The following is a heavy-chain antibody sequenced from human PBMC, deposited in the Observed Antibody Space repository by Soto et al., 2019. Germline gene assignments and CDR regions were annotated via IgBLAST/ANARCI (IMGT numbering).Heavy chain of an antibody. J-gene: IGHJ4*02. CDR3: VKYLHSGYDY. Sequence: GGSLRLSCAASGFTFSSYSMNWVRQAPGKGLEWVSSISSSSSYIYCADSVKGRFTISRDNAKNSLYLQMNSLRAEDTAVYYCVKYLHSGYDYWGQGTLVTVSS. D-gene: IGHD5-12*01. CDR2: ISSSSSYI. CDR1: GFTFSSYS. V-gene: IGHV3-21*01.